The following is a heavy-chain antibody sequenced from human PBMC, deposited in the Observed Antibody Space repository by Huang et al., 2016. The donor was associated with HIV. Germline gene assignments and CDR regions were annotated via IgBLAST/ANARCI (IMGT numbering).Heavy chain of an antibody. V-gene: IGHV4-39*02. D-gene: IGHD3-10*01. CDR1: GGSIRSDNYY. CDR2: IYYMGST. J-gene: IGHJ4*02. CDR3: ARLPGSITMIRGVITDPY. Sequence: QLQLQESGPGLVKPSETLSLTCTVSGGSIRSDNYYWGWIRQPPGKGLEWIGVIYYMGSTSYNPSLKRRVTITVDTSKNHFSLRMRSVTAADTAVYYCARLPGSITMIRGVITDPYWGQGTLVTVSS.